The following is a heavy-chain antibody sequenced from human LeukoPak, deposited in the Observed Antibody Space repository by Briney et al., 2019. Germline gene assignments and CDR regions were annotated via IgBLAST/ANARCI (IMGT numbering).Heavy chain of an antibody. CDR3: AGSIPPPSDTLAAGNFDY. CDR2: INHSGST. CDR1: GGSFSGYY. J-gene: IGHJ4*02. Sequence: TSETLSLTCAVYGGSFSGYYWGWIRQPPGKGLEWIGEINHSGSTNYNPSLKSRVTISVDTSKNQFSLKLSSVTAADTAVYYCAGSIPPPSDTLAAGNFDYWGQGTLVTVSS. D-gene: IGHD6-13*01. V-gene: IGHV4-34*01.